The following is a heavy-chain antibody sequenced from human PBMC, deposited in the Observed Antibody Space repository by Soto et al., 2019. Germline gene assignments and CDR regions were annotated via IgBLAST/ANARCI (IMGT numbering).Heavy chain of an antibody. V-gene: IGHV3-66*01. Sequence: EVQLVESGGGLVQPGGSLRLSCAASGITVSSNYMSWVRQAPGKGLEWVSVIYSGGSTYYADSVKGRFTISRDNSKNTLYLQMNSLRAEDTAVYYCARDFSYYGSGTMGGYFDYWGQGTLVTVSS. CDR2: IYSGGST. J-gene: IGHJ4*02. CDR1: GITVSSNY. D-gene: IGHD3-10*01. CDR3: ARDFSYYGSGTMGGYFDY.